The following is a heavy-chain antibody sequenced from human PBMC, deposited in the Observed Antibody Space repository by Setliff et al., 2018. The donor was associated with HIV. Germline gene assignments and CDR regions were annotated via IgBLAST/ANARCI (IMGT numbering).Heavy chain of an antibody. Sequence: PGGSLRLSCAASGFIFTSTAMNWVRQAPGRGLRWVASVSSTGRSTYYADSVQGRFTISRDNSKGILYLQVNSLRAEDTAIYYCAKAVVGSGHYDSWGQGTAVTVSS. CDR1: GFIFTSTA. D-gene: IGHD2-15*01. V-gene: IGHV3-23*01. CDR2: VSSTGRST. J-gene: IGHJ4*02. CDR3: AKAVVGSGHYDS.